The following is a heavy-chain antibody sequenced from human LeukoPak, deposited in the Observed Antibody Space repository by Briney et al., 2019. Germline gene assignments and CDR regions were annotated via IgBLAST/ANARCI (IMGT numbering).Heavy chain of an antibody. V-gene: IGHV3-53*01. CDR1: GFTVSSNY. D-gene: IGHD3-10*01. Sequence: TGGSLRLSCAASGFTVSSNYMSWVRQAPGKGLEWVSVIYSGGSTYYADSVKGRFTISRDNSKNTLYLQMNSLRAEDTAVYYCARDPLYYGPSDYWGQGTLVTVSS. CDR3: ARDPLYYGPSDY. J-gene: IGHJ4*02. CDR2: IYSGGST.